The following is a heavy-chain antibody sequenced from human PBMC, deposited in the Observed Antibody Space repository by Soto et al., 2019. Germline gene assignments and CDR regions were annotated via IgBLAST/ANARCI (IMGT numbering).Heavy chain of an antibody. CDR2: ISYDGSNK. Sequence: GGSLRLSCAASGFTFSSYGMHWVRQAPGKGLEWMAVISYDGSNKYYADSVKGRFTISRDNSKNTLYLQMNSLRAEDTAVYYWAKDPSKDYYGSGADYSMFDPWGQGTLVTVSS. CDR1: GFTFSSYG. J-gene: IGHJ5*02. V-gene: IGHV3-30*18. CDR3: AKDPSKDYYGSGADYSMFDP. D-gene: IGHD3-10*01.